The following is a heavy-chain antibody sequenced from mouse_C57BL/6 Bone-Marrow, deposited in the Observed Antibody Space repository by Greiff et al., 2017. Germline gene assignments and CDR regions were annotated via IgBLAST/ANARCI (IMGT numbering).Heavy chain of an antibody. CDR3: ARARIYDGYYAWVAY. Sequence: VQLQQPGAELVQPGASVKLSCKASGYTFTSYWMHWVKQRPGQGLEWIGMIHPNTGSTNYNEKFKGKATLTVDKSSSTAYMQLSSLTSEDSAVYYCARARIYDGYYAWVAYWGQGTLVTVSA. J-gene: IGHJ3*01. V-gene: IGHV1-64*01. D-gene: IGHD2-3*01. CDR1: GYTFTSYW. CDR2: IHPNTGST.